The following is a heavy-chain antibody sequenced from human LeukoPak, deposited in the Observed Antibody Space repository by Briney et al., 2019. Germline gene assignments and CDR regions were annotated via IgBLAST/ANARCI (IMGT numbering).Heavy chain of an antibody. CDR2: ISGSGGST. CDR1: GFTFSSYA. V-gene: IGHV3-23*01. CDR3: AKEGSSITMIVVVITMGGAFDI. Sequence: PGGSLRLSCAASGFTFSSYAMSWVRQAPGKGLEWVSAISGSGGSTYYADSVKGRFTISRDNSKNMLYLQMNSLRAEDTAVYYCAKEGSSITMIVVVITMGGAFDIWGQGTMVTVSS. D-gene: IGHD3-22*01. J-gene: IGHJ3*02.